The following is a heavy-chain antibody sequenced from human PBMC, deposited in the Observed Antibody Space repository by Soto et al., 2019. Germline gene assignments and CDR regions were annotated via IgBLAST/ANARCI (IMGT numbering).Heavy chain of an antibody. D-gene: IGHD2-15*01. CDR2: IWYDGSNK. V-gene: IGHV3-33*01. Sequence: QVQLVESGGGVVQPGRSLRLSCAASGFTFSSYGMHWVRQAPGKGLEWVAVIWYDGSNKYYADSVKGRFTISRDNSKNTLYRQMNSLRAEDTAVYYCARDNYCSGGSCYFFASNYYYGMDVWGQGTTVTVSS. CDR3: ARDNYCSGGSCYFFASNYYYGMDV. CDR1: GFTFSSYG. J-gene: IGHJ6*02.